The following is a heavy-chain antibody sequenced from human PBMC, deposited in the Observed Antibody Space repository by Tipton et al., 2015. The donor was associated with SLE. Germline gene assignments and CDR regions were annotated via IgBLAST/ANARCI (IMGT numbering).Heavy chain of an antibody. J-gene: IGHJ2*01. CDR2: VNRNEGT. Sequence: LRLSCTVSGRSVSTYYWSWIRQSPGKGLQWIGFVNRNEGTKSSLGSRVTLSLDMSTNQFSLKLNYVTAADTAVYYCARTIPVSGRGWYFDLWRRGTLVTVSS. CDR1: GRSVSTYY. CDR3: ARTIPVSGRGWYFDL. D-gene: IGHD6-13*01. V-gene: IGHV4-59*02.